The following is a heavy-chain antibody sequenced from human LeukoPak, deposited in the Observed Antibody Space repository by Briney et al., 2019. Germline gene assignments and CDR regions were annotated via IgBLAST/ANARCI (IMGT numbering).Heavy chain of an antibody. V-gene: IGHV4-39*07. CDR1: GGSISSSSYY. D-gene: IGHD5-18*01. Sequence: SETLSLTCTVSGGSISSSSYYWGWIRQPPGKGLEWIGSIYYSGSTYYNPSLKSRVTISVDTSKNQFSLKLSSVTAADTAVYYCARVSQVYSYGQRPHFDYWGQGTLVTVSS. J-gene: IGHJ4*02. CDR3: ARVSQVYSYGQRPHFDY. CDR2: IYYSGST.